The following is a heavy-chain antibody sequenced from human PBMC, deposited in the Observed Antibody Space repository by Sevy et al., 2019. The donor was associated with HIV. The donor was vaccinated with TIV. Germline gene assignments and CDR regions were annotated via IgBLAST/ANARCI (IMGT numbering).Heavy chain of an antibody. CDR1: GFTFSSYS. J-gene: IGHJ4*02. Sequence: GGSLRLSCAASGFTFSSYSMNWVRQAPGKGLEWVSYISSSSSTIYYADSVKGRFTISRGNAKNSLYLQMNSLRDEDTAVYYCARDDDYGDYGTGFDYWGQGTLVTVSS. CDR2: ISSSSSTI. CDR3: ARDDDYGDYGTGFDY. D-gene: IGHD4-17*01. V-gene: IGHV3-48*02.